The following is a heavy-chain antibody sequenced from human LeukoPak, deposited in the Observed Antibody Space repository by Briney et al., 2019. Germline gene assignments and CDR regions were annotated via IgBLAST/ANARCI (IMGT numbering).Heavy chain of an antibody. CDR3: ARGPYYYDISGSPRGDY. CDR2: IWYDGTNK. D-gene: IGHD3-22*01. Sequence: GRSLRLSCAASGFTFNSYGMHWVRQAPGKGLEWVALIWYDGTNKYYADSVKGRFTISRDSSKNTLYLQMNNLRAEDTAVYYCARGPYYYDISGSPRGDYWGQGTLVTVSS. J-gene: IGHJ4*02. CDR1: GFTFNSYG. V-gene: IGHV3-33*01.